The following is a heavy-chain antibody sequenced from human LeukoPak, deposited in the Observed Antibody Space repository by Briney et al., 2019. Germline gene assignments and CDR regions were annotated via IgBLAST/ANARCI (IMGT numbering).Heavy chain of an antibody. Sequence: GGSLRLPCAVSGITLSNYGMSWVRQAPGKGLEWVAGLSGSGGGTNYADSVQGRFTISRDNPKNTLYLQMNSLRAEDTAVYFCAKRGVVIRVFLVGFHKEAYYFDSWAREPWSPSPQ. CDR2: LSGSGGGT. D-gene: IGHD3-10*01. J-gene: IGHJ4*02. CDR1: GITLSNYG. CDR3: AKRGVVIRVFLVGFHKEAYYFDS. V-gene: IGHV3-23*01.